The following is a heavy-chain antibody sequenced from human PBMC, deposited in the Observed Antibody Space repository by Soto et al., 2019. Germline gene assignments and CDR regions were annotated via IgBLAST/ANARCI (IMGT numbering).Heavy chain of an antibody. CDR3: ARGGSSLHYYYYGMDV. Sequence: PSETLSLTCAVYGASFNDYYWSWIRQPPGRGLEWIGEINLSGSTNYNPSLKSRVTISLDTSKNQFSLNLSSVTAADTAVYYCARGGSSLHYYYYGMDVWGKGTTVTVSS. CDR1: GASFNDYY. J-gene: IGHJ6*04. CDR2: INLSGST. D-gene: IGHD6-13*01. V-gene: IGHV4-34*01.